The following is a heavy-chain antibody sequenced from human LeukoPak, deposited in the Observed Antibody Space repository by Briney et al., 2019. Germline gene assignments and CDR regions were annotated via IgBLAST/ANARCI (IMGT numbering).Heavy chain of an antibody. V-gene: IGHV3-7*01. CDR3: ARDRGDPTIY. Sequence: EGSLRLSCAASGFTFSSYWMSWVRQAPGKGLEWVANINQDRSEKYYVDSVKGRFTISRDNAKNSPYLQMSSLRAEDTAVYYCARDRGDPTIYWGQGTLVTVSS. D-gene: IGHD2-21*01. CDR1: GFTFSSYW. J-gene: IGHJ4*02. CDR2: INQDRSEK.